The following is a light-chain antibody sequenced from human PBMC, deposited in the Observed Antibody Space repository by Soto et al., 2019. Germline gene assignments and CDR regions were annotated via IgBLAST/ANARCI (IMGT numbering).Light chain of an antibody. Sequence: DIQMTQSPSTLSGSVGDRVTITCRASQSISSWLAWYQQKPGKAPKLLIYDASSLESGVPSRFSGSGSGTEFTLTISSLQPYDFATYYCQQYNSYSGTFGQGTKVEIK. J-gene: IGKJ1*01. V-gene: IGKV1-5*01. CDR3: QQYNSYSGT. CDR1: QSISSW. CDR2: DAS.